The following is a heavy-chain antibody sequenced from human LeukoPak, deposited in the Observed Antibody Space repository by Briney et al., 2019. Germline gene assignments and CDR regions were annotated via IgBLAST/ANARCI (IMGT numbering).Heavy chain of an antibody. V-gene: IGHV3-21*01. CDR1: GFTFSSYS. Sequence: PGGSLRLSCAASGFTFSSYSMNWVRQAPGKGLEWVSSISSSSSYIYYADSVKGRFTISRDNAKNSLYLQMNSLRAEDTAVYYCARGAPRNYYYYGMDVWGQGTTVTVSS. CDR3: ARGAPRNYYYYGMDV. D-gene: IGHD3-16*01. CDR2: ISSSSSYI. J-gene: IGHJ6*02.